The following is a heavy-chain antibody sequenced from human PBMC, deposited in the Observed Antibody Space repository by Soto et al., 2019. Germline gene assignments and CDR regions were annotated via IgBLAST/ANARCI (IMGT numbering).Heavy chain of an antibody. CDR2: ISSDGSTT. Sequence: SCAASGFTFNSCWMHWVRQVPGKGLVWVSRISSDGSTTDYADSVKGRFTISRDNAKNTLYLQMYNLKAEDTAVYYCASLYSSAWARDYWGQGTLVTVSS. D-gene: IGHD6-19*01. J-gene: IGHJ4*02. V-gene: IGHV3-74*01. CDR1: GFTFNSCW. CDR3: ASLYSSAWARDY.